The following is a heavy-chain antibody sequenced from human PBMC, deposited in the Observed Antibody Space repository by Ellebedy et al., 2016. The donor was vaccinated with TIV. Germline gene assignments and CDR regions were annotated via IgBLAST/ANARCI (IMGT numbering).Heavy chain of an antibody. J-gene: IGHJ6*02. CDR3: ARIAARITIFGVVITQDYYYYYGMDV. V-gene: IGHV1-3*01. CDR2: INAGNGNT. Sequence: ASVKVSCKASGYTFTSYAMHWVRQAPGQRLEWMGWINAGNGNTKYSQKFQGRVTITRDTSASTAYMELRSLRSDDTAVYYCARIAARITIFGVVITQDYYYYYGMDVWGQGTTVTVSS. D-gene: IGHD3-3*01. CDR1: GYTFTSYA.